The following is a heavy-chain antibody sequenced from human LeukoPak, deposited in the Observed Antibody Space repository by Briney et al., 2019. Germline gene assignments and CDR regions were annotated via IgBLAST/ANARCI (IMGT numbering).Heavy chain of an antibody. J-gene: IGHJ2*01. V-gene: IGHV4-39*01. Sequence: PSETLSLTCTVSGGSISSSSYYWGWIRQPPGKGLEWIGSIYYSGSTYYNPSLKSRVTISVDTSKNQFSLKLSSVTAADTAVYYCARLRDDFWSGYYPGPVQPEAERRYFDLWGRGTLVTVSS. D-gene: IGHD3-3*01. CDR1: GGSISSSSYY. CDR2: IYYSGST. CDR3: ARLRDDFWSGYYPGPVQPEAERRYFDL.